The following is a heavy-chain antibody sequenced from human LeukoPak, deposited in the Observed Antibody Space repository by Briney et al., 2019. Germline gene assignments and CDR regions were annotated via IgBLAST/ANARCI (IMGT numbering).Heavy chain of an antibody. V-gene: IGHV3-23*01. D-gene: IGHD4-11*01. Sequence: PVGSLRLSCATSGFPFETNAMSWVRQAPGKGLDWVATIGNTETFYADSVKGRFTISRDNSKNTLDLQMNSLRAEDTAVYYCAKAPLVYSNFFDHWGQGTLVTVSS. CDR3: AKAPLVYSNFFDH. J-gene: IGHJ4*02. CDR2: IGNTET. CDR1: GFPFETNA.